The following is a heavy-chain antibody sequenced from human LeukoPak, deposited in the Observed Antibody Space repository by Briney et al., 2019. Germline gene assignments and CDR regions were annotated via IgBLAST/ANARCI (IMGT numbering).Heavy chain of an antibody. CDR1: GGSVTSYY. V-gene: IGHV4-59*02. D-gene: IGHD3-10*01. CDR2: IFYTGST. J-gene: IGHJ6*03. Sequence: SETLSLTCTVSGGSVTSYYWSWFRQPPGKGLEFIGYIFYTGSTNYNPSLKSRVTISVDTSKNQFSLKLSSVTAADTAVYYCARWVRGAFYYYYYYMDVWGKGTTVTISS. CDR3: ARWVRGAFYYYYYYMDV.